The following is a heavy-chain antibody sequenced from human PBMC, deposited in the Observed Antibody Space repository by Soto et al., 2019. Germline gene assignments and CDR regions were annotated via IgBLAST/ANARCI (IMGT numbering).Heavy chain of an antibody. Sequence: PGGSLRLSCTASGFTFGDHAMSWFRQAPGKGLEWVGFIRSKAYGGTTEYAASVKGRFTISRDDSKSIAYLQMNSLKTEDTAVYYCTRARVRAVDFDYWGQGTLVTVSS. CDR2: IRSKAYGGTT. CDR1: GFTFGDHA. D-gene: IGHD6-19*01. V-gene: IGHV3-49*03. J-gene: IGHJ4*02. CDR3: TRARVRAVDFDY.